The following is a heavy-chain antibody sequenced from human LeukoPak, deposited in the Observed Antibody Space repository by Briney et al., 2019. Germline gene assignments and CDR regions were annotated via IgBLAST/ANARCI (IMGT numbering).Heavy chain of an antibody. J-gene: IGHJ5*02. CDR3: AKSSSGWYKWADP. CDR2: ISGSGGST. V-gene: IGHV3-23*01. D-gene: IGHD6-19*01. Sequence: GGSLRLSCAASGFTFSTYAMSWVRQPPGKGLEWVSAISGSGGSTYYADSVKGRFTISRDNSKNTLYLQMNSLRAEDTAVYYCAKSSSGWYKWADPWGQGTLVTVSS. CDR1: GFTFSTYA.